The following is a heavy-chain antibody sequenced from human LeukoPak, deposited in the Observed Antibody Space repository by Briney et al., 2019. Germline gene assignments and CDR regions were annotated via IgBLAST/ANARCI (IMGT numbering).Heavy chain of an antibody. J-gene: IGHJ4*02. V-gene: IGHV1-46*01. CDR1: GYTFTSYY. CDR2: INPSGGST. CDR3: ARDHLSSGWYGGGNY. Sequence: ASVKVSXKASGYTFTSYYMHWVRQAPGQGLEWMGIINPSGGSTSYAQKFQGRVTMTRDTSTSTVYMELSSLRSEDTAVYYCARDHLSSGWYGGGNYWGQGTLVTVSS. D-gene: IGHD6-19*01.